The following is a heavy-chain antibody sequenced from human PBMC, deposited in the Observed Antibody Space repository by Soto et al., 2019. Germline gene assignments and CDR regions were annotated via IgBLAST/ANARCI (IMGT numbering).Heavy chain of an antibody. Sequence: SETLSLTCTVSGGSISSYYWSWIRQPPGKGLEWIGYIYYSGSTNYNPSLKSRVTISVDTSKNQFSLKLSSVTAADTAVYYCARAAPRYCSGGSCYSRRDYWGQGTLVTVS. CDR3: ARAAPRYCSGGSCYSRRDY. CDR1: GGSISSYY. V-gene: IGHV4-59*01. J-gene: IGHJ4*02. CDR2: IYYSGST. D-gene: IGHD2-15*01.